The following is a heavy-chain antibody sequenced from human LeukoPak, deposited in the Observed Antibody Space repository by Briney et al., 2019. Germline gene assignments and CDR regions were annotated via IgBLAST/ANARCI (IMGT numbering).Heavy chain of an antibody. D-gene: IGHD3-16*01. CDR3: GGGSYTPFDY. CDR2: INGDGSST. CDR1: GFTFSSYW. J-gene: IGHJ4*02. Sequence: GGSLRLSCAASGFTFSSYWMHWVRQAPGKGLVWVSRINGDGSSTNYADSVKGRFTISRDNAKNTLYLQVNSLRAEDTAVYYCGGGSYTPFDYWGQGTLVTVSS. V-gene: IGHV3-74*01.